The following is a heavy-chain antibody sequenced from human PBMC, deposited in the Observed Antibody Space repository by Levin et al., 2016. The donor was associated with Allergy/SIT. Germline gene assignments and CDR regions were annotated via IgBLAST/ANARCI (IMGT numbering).Heavy chain of an antibody. CDR3: ARENYGDLYWYFDL. V-gene: IGHV3-7*04. CDR2: IKQDGSEK. J-gene: IGHJ2*01. CDR1: GFTFSSYW. D-gene: IGHD4-17*01. Sequence: GGSLRLSCAASGFTFSSYWMSWVRQAPGKGLEWVANIKQDGSEKYYVDSVKGRFTISRDNAKNSLYLQMNSLRAEDTAVYYCARENYGDLYWYFDLWGRGTLVTVSS.